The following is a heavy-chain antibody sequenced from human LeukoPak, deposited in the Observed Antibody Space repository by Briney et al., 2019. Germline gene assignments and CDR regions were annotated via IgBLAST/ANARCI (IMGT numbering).Heavy chain of an antibody. CDR3: ARDPRYYDSRGNPDY. J-gene: IGHJ4*02. CDR1: GYSFINYY. V-gene: IGHV1-46*01. D-gene: IGHD3-22*01. Sequence: ASVKVSCKASGYSFINYYIHWVRQAPGQGLEWMGIINPSGGSTSYAQKFQGRVTMTRDMSTSTVYMELSSLRSEDTAVYYCARDPRYYDSRGNPDYWGQGTLVTVSS. CDR2: INPSGGST.